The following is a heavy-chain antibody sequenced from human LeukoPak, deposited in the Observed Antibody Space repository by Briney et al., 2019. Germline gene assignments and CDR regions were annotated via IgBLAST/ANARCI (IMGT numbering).Heavy chain of an antibody. V-gene: IGHV3-33*01. J-gene: IGHJ4*02. CDR1: GFTFSSYG. D-gene: IGHD3-22*01. Sequence: GGSLRLSCAASGFTFSSYGMHWVRQAPGKGLEWVAVIWYDGSNKYYADSVKGRFTISRDNSKNTLYLQMNSLRAEDTAVYYCARSHYYDSRDYYLYNWGQGALVTVSS. CDR2: IWYDGSNK. CDR3: ARSHYYDSRDYYLYN.